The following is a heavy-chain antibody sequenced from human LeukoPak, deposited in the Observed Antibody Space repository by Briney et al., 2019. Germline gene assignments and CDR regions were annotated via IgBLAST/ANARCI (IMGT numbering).Heavy chain of an antibody. CDR3: AICLKVGARIDAFDI. V-gene: IGHV1-24*01. D-gene: IGHD1-26*01. Sequence: ASVKVSCKVSGYTLTELSMHWVRQAPGKGLELMGGFDPEDGETIYAQKFQGRVTMTEDTSTYTAYMELSSLRSEDTAVYFCAICLKVGARIDAFDIWGQGTMVTVSS. CDR1: GYTLTELS. CDR2: FDPEDGET. J-gene: IGHJ3*02.